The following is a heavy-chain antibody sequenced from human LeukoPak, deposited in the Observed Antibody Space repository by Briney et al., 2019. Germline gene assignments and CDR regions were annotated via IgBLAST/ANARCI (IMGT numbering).Heavy chain of an antibody. V-gene: IGHV4-34*01. J-gene: IGHJ4*02. Sequence: SETLSLTCAVYGGSFSGYYWSWIRQPPGKGLEWIREINHSGSTNYNPSLKSRVTISVDTSKNQFSLKLSSVTAADTAVYYCVRLLWFGDFDYWGQGTLVTVSS. CDR1: GGSFSGYY. CDR3: VRLLWFGDFDY. D-gene: IGHD3-10*01. CDR2: INHSGST.